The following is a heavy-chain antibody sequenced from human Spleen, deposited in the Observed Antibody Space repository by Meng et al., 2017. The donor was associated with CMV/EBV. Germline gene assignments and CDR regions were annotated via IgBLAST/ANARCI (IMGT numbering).Heavy chain of an antibody. CDR3: ARRIQPYYFDY. CDR2: IWYDGSNK. J-gene: IGHJ4*02. V-gene: IGHV3-33*01. CDR1: GFTFSSHG. Sequence: CAASGFTFSSHGMHWVRQASGKGLEWVAVIWYDGSNKYYADSVKGRFTISRDNSKNTLYLQMNSLRAEDTAVYYCARRIQPYYFDYWGQGTLVTVSS. D-gene: IGHD5-18*01.